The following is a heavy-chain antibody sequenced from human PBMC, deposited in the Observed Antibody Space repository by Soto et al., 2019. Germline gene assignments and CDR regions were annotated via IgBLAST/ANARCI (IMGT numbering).Heavy chain of an antibody. V-gene: IGHV3-74*03. CDR2: LSSDGFGA. Sequence: PGGSLRLSCAASDFSLSPYWMHWVRQVPGRGLEWVARLSSDGFGAAYADSVKGRFFISRDIARNTLSPQMNSLRADDKAVYYCARDLGGPDYWGRGPSVTVYS. CDR1: DFSLSPYW. D-gene: IGHD3-16*01. CDR3: ARDLGGPDY. J-gene: IGHJ4*02.